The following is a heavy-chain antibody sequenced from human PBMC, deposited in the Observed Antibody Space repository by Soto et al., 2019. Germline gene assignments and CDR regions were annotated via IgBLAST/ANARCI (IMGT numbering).Heavy chain of an antibody. CDR1: GGSFSGYY. J-gene: IGHJ6*02. V-gene: IGHV4-34*01. CDR3: FYGDYYYGMDV. D-gene: IGHD4-17*01. Sequence: TLSLTCAVYGGSFSGYYWSWIRQPPGKGLEWIGEINHSGSTNYNPSLKSRVTISVDTSKNQFSLKLSSVTAADTAVCYCFYGDYYYGMDVWGQGTTVTVSS. CDR2: INHSGST.